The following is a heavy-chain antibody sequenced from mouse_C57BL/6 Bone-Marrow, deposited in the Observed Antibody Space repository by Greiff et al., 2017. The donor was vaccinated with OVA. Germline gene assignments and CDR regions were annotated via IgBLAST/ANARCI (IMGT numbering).Heavy chain of an antibody. CDR2: IYPGSGST. CDR1: GYTFTSYW. D-gene: IGHD1-1*01. J-gene: IGHJ3*01. CDR3: AREEDYYGSSYPFAY. V-gene: IGHV1-55*01. Sequence: VKLQESGAELVKPGASVKMSCKASGYTFTSYWITWVKPRPGQGLEWIGDIYPGSGSTNYNEKFKGKATLTADKSSSTAYMQFSSLTSEDSAIYYCAREEDYYGSSYPFAYWGQGTLVTVSA.